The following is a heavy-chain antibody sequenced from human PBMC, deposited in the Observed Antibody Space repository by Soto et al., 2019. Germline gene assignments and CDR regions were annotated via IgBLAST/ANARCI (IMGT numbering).Heavy chain of an antibody. J-gene: IGHJ3*02. V-gene: IGHV1-69*06. CDR3: AKYAGGYSYGWAAFDI. D-gene: IGHD5-18*01. CDR1: GGTFSSYA. CDR2: IIPIFGTA. Sequence: SVKVSCKASGGTFSSYAISWVRQAPGQGLEWMGGIIPIFGTANYAQKFQGRVTLTADKSTSTAYMELSSLRSEDTAVYYCAKYAGGYSYGWAAFDIWGQGTMVTVSS.